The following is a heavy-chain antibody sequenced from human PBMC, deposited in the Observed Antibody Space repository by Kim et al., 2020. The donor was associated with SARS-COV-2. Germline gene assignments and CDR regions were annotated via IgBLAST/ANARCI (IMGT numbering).Heavy chain of an antibody. V-gene: IGHV5-10-1*01. CDR1: GYSFTSYW. Sequence: GESLKISCKGSGYSFTSYWISWVRQMPGKGLEWMGRIDPSDSYTNYSPSFQGHVTISADKSISTAYLQWSSLKASDTAMYYCARLPTYYYDSSGSDKGGGYYFDYWGQGTLVTVSS. CDR2: IDPSDSYT. D-gene: IGHD3-22*01. J-gene: IGHJ4*02. CDR3: ARLPTYYYDSSGSDKGGGYYFDY.